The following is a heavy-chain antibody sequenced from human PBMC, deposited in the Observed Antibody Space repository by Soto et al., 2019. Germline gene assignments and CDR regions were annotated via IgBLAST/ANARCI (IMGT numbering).Heavy chain of an antibody. J-gene: IGHJ4*02. D-gene: IGHD2-2*01. CDR1: GFAFNNYG. CDR3: AREDSIIIPAVSDF. V-gene: IGHV3-21*01. Sequence: GGSLRVSCTVSGFAFNNYGINWVRQAPGKGLEWVSSISKSDYTYYSDSVKGRFTISRDNAKNSVSQQMNTLRVEDTAVYYCAREDSIIIPAVSDFWGQGTLVTVSS. CDR2: ISKSDYT.